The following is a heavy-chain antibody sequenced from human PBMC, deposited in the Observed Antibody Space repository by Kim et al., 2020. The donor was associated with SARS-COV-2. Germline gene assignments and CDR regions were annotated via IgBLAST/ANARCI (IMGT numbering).Heavy chain of an antibody. J-gene: IGHJ6*02. Sequence: GGSLRLSCAASGFTFSSYSMNWVRQAPGKGLEWVSSISSSSSYIYYSDSVKGRFTISRDNAKNSLYLQMNSLRAEDTAVYYCARDRVDIAMVRWLGYYYYYGVCAWGQGTTVTVS. CDR2: ISSSSSYI. CDR1: GFTFSSYS. D-gene: IGHD5-18*01. V-gene: IGHV3-21*01. CDR3: ARDRVDIAMVRWLGYYYYYGVCA.